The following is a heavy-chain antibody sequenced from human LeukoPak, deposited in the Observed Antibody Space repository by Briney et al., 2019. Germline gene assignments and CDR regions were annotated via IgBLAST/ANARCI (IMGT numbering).Heavy chain of an antibody. CDR2: ISYNGSNK. D-gene: IGHD5-18*01. Sequence: PGRSLRLSCAASGFTFSSYGMHWVRQAPGKGLEWVAVISYNGSNKYYADSVKGRFTISRDNSKNTLYLQMNSLRAEDTAVYYCAKARRIQLWSSTSEFDYWGQGTLVTVSS. CDR3: AKARRIQLWSSTSEFDY. V-gene: IGHV3-30*18. CDR1: GFTFSSYG. J-gene: IGHJ4*02.